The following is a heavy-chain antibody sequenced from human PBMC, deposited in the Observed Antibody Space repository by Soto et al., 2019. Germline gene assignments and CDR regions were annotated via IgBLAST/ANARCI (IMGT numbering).Heavy chain of an antibody. Sequence: VQLLESGGGLVQPGGSLRLSCAASGFTFSSYAMHWVRQAPGKGLEWVAVISYDGSNKYYADSVKGRFTISRDNSKNTLYLQMNSLRAEDTAVYYCARGVGGYNYEAFDIWGQGTMVTVSS. CDR3: ARGVGGYNYEAFDI. CDR1: GFTFSSYA. V-gene: IGHV3-30-3*01. D-gene: IGHD5-12*01. CDR2: ISYDGSNK. J-gene: IGHJ3*02.